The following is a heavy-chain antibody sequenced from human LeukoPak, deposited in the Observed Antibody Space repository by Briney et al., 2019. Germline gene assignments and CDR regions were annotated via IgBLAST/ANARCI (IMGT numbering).Heavy chain of an antibody. V-gene: IGHV3-23*01. J-gene: IGHJ4*02. D-gene: IGHD2-15*01. CDR1: GFIFSSYA. CDR3: AKRSGDSYYLES. CDR2: SGSGGST. Sequence: PGGSLRLSCAAPGFIFSSYAMTWLRQAPGKGLEWVSASGSGGSTYYADSVKGRFTISRDTSKSTLYLQMNSLRAGDTAVYYCAKRSGDSYYLESWGQGPVVTVSS.